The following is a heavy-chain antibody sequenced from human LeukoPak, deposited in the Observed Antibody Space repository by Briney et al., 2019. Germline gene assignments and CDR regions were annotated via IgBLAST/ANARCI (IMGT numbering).Heavy chain of an antibody. CDR3: ARGYYYDSSGYWLDY. Sequence: GGSLRLSCAASGFTFGSCWMSWVRQAPGKGPEWVANIKHDGSEKYYVDSVKGRVTISRDNAKNSLYLQMNSLRAEDTAVYYCARGYYYDSSGYWLDYWGQGTLVTVSS. CDR1: GFTFGSCW. D-gene: IGHD3-22*01. J-gene: IGHJ4*02. CDR2: IKHDGSEK. V-gene: IGHV3-7*01.